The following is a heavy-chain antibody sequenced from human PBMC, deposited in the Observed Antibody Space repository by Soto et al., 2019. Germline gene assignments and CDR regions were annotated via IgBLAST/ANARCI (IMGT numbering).Heavy chain of an antibody. CDR1: GFTFSSYA. D-gene: IGHD3-3*01. CDR2: ISGSGGST. J-gene: IGHJ5*02. V-gene: IGHV3-23*01. CDR3: AKGQDYDFWSNWFDP. Sequence: GGSLRLSCAASGFTFSSYAMSWVRQAPGKGLEWVSAISGSGGSTYYADSVKGRFTISRDNSKNTLYLQMNSLRAEDTAVYYCAKGQDYDFWSNWFDPWGQGTLVTVSS.